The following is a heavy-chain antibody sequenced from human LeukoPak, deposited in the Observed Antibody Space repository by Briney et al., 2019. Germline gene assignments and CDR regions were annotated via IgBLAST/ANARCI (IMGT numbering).Heavy chain of an antibody. CDR3: AKDKAARLWAPYYYYMDV. V-gene: IGHV3-11*01. CDR1: GFTFSDYY. J-gene: IGHJ6*03. CDR2: ISTSGYTK. Sequence: GGSLRLSCVASGFTFSDYYMMWIRQAPGKGLEWVSFISTSGYTKYYAGSVVGRFTISRDNARNSVDLQMNSLRAEDTAIYYCAKDKAARLWAPYYYYMDVWGKGTTVTVSS. D-gene: IGHD6-6*01.